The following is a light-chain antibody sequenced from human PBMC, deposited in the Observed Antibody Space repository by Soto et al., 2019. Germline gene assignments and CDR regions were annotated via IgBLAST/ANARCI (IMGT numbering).Light chain of an antibody. CDR2: DAS. V-gene: IGKV1-39*01. Sequence: DIRMTHSPSSLSASVLYRVTITCRASQSITTFLNWFQQKPGKAPKLLIHDASSLKSGAPSRFGGSGDGTDFTLTISSLQPEDFATYYCQKSFGMPQNFGQGTRLEIK. J-gene: IGKJ5*01. CDR1: QSITTF. CDR3: QKSFGMPQN.